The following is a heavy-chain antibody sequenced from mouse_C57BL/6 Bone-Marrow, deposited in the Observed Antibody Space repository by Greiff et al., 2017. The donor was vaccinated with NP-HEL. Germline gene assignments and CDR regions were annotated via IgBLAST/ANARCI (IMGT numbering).Heavy chain of an antibody. CDR2: ISNGGGST. CDR3: ARAVYDYWYFDV. J-gene: IGHJ1*03. Sequence: DVQLVESGGGLVQPGGSLKLSCAASGFTFSDYYMYWVRQTPEKRLEWVAYISNGGGSTYYPDTVKGRFTISRDNAKNTLYLQMSRLKSEDTAMYYCARAVYDYWYFDVWGTGTTVTVSS. V-gene: IGHV5-12*01. CDR1: GFTFSDYY. D-gene: IGHD2-3*01.